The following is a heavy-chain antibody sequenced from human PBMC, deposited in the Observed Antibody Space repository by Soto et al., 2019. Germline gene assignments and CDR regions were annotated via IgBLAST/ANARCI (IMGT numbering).Heavy chain of an antibody. CDR3: ERDPPEGDRPSYFDS. V-gene: IGHV4-4*02. CDR1: GGSITSDNW. D-gene: IGHD2-21*01. Sequence: QVQLQESGPGLVKPSGTLSLTCAVSGGSITSDNWWSWCRQPPGKGLEWIGEIYHSGSTNYNPSLKSRVTISVDNSKNQFSLKLSSVAAADTAVYYCERDPPEGDRPSYFDSWGQGTLVTVSS. J-gene: IGHJ4*02. CDR2: IYHSGST.